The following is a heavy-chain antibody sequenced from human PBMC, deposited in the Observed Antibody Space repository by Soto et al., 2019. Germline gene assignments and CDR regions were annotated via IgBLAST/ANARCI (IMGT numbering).Heavy chain of an antibody. J-gene: IGHJ4*02. Sequence: EVQLVESGGGLVQPGRSLRLSCTASGFTFDDYGMHWVRQAPGKGLEWVSGISRDSDNIAYADSVQGRFTISRDNAKNSIYLVMSTLRAEDTALYYCAKDSGGTSWYYLVYWGQGTLLTVSS. D-gene: IGHD2-15*01. CDR1: GFTFDDYG. CDR2: ISRDSDNI. V-gene: IGHV3-9*01. CDR3: AKDSGGTSWYYLVY.